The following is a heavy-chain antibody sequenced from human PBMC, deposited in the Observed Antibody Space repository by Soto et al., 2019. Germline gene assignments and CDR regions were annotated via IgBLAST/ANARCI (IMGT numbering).Heavy chain of an antibody. CDR3: ASLYCSGGSCYSSRPRGAFDI. CDR2: IIPIFGTA. Sequence: QVQLVQSGAEVKKPGSSVKVSCKASGGTFSSYAISWVRQAPGQGLEWMGGIIPIFGTANYAQKFQGRVTNTADESTSTAYMELSNLRSEDPAVYYCASLYCSGGSCYSSRPRGAFDIWGQGTMVPVSS. J-gene: IGHJ3*02. D-gene: IGHD2-15*01. CDR1: GGTFSSYA. V-gene: IGHV1-69*01.